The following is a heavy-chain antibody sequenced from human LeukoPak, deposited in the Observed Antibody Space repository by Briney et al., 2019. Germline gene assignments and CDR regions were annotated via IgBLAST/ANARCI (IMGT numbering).Heavy chain of an antibody. V-gene: IGHV4-59*01. Sequence: SETLSLTCSVSRCPTLNYYCCWIRQPPGKGLEWIGYIYYSGSTNYNPSLKSRVTISVDTSKNQFSLKLSSVTAADTAVYYCLASPHYYGMHVWGQGTTVTVSS. CDR3: LASPHYYGMHV. CDR2: IYYSGST. CDR1: RCPTLNYY. J-gene: IGHJ6*02.